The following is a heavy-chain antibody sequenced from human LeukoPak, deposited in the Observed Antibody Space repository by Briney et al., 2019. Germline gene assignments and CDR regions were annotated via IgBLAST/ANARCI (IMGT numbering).Heavy chain of an antibody. CDR1: GDSISSYY. CDR2: INHSGST. CDR3: ARGAPKECSSTSCYGGYYYYYMDV. J-gene: IGHJ6*03. D-gene: IGHD2-2*01. V-gene: IGHV4-34*01. Sequence: SETLSLTCTVSGDSISSYYWCWIRQPPGKGLEWIGEINHSGSTNFNPSLKSRVTISVDTSKNQFSLKLSSVTAADTAVYHCARGAPKECSSTSCYGGYYYYYMDVWGKGTTVTVSS.